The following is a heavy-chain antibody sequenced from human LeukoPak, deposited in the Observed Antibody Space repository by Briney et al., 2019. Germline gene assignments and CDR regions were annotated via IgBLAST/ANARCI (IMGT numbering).Heavy chain of an antibody. J-gene: IGHJ3*02. D-gene: IGHD1-7*01. CDR1: GFTVSSNY. CDR3: AKDTGMDNWNYVDAFDI. V-gene: IGHV3-23*01. Sequence: GGSLRLSCAASGFTVSSNYMSWVRQAPGKGLDWVSAISGSGGSTYYADSVKGRFTISRDNSKNTLYLQMNGLRAEDTAVYYCAKDTGMDNWNYVDAFDIWGEGTMVTVSS. CDR2: ISGSGGST.